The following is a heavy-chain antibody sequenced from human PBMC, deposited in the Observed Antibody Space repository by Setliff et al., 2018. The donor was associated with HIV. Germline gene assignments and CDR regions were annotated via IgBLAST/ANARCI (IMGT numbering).Heavy chain of an antibody. CDR1: GDSISSGYY. D-gene: IGHD2-21*02. CDR3: ARHDGTYCGGDCYLLGYFDL. CDR2: VYHRGTT. Sequence: SETLSLTCAVSGDSISSGYYWGWIRQPPGKGLEWIGIVYHRGTTYYGPSLRSRVTMSVYTSQNQFSLKLSSVTAADTAVYYCARHDGTYCGGDCYLLGYFDLWGRGTLVTVSS. J-gene: IGHJ2*01. V-gene: IGHV4-38-2*01.